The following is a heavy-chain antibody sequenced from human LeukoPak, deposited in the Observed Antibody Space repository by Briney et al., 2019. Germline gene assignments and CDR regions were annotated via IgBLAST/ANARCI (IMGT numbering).Heavy chain of an antibody. CDR1: GFTFSLYW. Sequence: GGSLRLSCAVSGFTFSLYWMTWVRQAPGKGLEWVANIKQDGSEKYYVDSVRGRFTISRDNAKNSLYLQMNSLRPEDMALYYCARGNSGSYSQDWFDPWGQGTLVTVSS. D-gene: IGHD1-26*01. CDR3: ARGNSGSYSQDWFDP. CDR2: IKQDGSEK. V-gene: IGHV3-7*03. J-gene: IGHJ5*02.